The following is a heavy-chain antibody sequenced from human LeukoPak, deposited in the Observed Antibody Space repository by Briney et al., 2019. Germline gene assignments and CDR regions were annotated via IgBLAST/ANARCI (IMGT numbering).Heavy chain of an antibody. CDR3: ARDPLFGSYGMDV. CDR1: GGSISSYY. J-gene: IGHJ6*02. D-gene: IGHD3-3*01. V-gene: IGHV4-59*13. CDR2: IYYSGST. Sequence: SETLSLTCTVSGGSISSYYWSWIREPPGKGVEGMGYIYYSGSTQYTPSVQSRVTISVDTSKNQSSLKLSSVTAADTAVYYCARDPLFGSYGMDVWGQGTTVTVSS.